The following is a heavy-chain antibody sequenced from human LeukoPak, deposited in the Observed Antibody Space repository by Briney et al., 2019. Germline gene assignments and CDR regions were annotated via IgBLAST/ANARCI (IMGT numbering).Heavy chain of an antibody. CDR3: AKVANYYYGSGSYRAYFDY. D-gene: IGHD3-10*01. Sequence: GGSLRLSCAASGFTFSSYWMSWVRQAPGKGLEWVANIKQDGSEKYYVDSVKGRFTISRDNAKNSLYLQMNSLRAEDTAVYYCAKVANYYYGSGSYRAYFDYWGQGTLVTVSS. J-gene: IGHJ4*02. CDR1: GFTFSSYW. V-gene: IGHV3-7*01. CDR2: IKQDGSEK.